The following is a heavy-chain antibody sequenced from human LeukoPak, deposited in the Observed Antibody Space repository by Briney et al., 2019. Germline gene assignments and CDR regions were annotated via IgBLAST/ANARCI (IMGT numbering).Heavy chain of an antibody. CDR2: IYTSGST. Sequence: SETLSLTCTVSGGSISSYYWSWIRQPAGKGLEWIGRIYTSGSTNYNPSLKSRVTISVDTSKNQFSLKLSSVTAADTAVYYCARDNNQSKYRNTVQWYFDYWGQGTLVTVSS. CDR1: GGSISSYY. J-gene: IGHJ4*02. CDR3: ARDNNQSKYRNTVQWYFDY. D-gene: IGHD2/OR15-2a*01. V-gene: IGHV4-4*07.